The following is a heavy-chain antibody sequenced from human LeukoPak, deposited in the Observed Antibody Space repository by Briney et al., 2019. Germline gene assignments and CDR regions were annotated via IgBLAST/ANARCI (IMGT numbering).Heavy chain of an antibody. D-gene: IGHD3-3*01. V-gene: IGHV3-21*01. CDR3: ARDRTALESFDY. Sequence: GGSLRLSCAASGFTFSSYSMNWVRQAPGKGLEWVSSISSSSSYIYYADSVEGRFTISRDNAKNSLYLQMNSLRAEDTAVYYCARDRTALESFDYWGQGTLVTVSS. CDR1: GFTFSSYS. J-gene: IGHJ4*02. CDR2: ISSSSSYI.